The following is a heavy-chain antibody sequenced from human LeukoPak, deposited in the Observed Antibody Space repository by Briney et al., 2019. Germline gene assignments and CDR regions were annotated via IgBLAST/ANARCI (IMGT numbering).Heavy chain of an antibody. Sequence: SQTLSLTCTVSGGSISSGGYYWSWIRQHPGKGLEWIGYIYYSGGTYYNPSLKRRVTISVDTSKNQFSLKLSSVTAADTAVYYCARSGYYYDSSGYLYYFDYWGQGTLVTVSS. J-gene: IGHJ4*02. CDR1: GGSISSGGYY. V-gene: IGHV4-31*03. D-gene: IGHD3-22*01. CDR3: ARSGYYYDSSGYLYYFDY. CDR2: IYYSGGT.